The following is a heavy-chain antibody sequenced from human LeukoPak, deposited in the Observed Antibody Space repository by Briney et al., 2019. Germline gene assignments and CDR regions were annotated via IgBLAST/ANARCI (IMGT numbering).Heavy chain of an antibody. CDR1: GYNFGAYG. CDR2: ISAYNGNT. D-gene: IGHD2-2*01. CDR3: ARDWRIVVVPAAIGDAFDI. Sequence: GASLKVSCKASGYNFGAYGISWVRQAPGQGLEWMGWISAYNGNTNYAQKLQGRVTMTTDTSTSTAYMELRSLRSDDTAVYYCARDWRIVVVPAAIGDAFDIWGQGTMVTVSS. V-gene: IGHV1-18*01. J-gene: IGHJ3*02.